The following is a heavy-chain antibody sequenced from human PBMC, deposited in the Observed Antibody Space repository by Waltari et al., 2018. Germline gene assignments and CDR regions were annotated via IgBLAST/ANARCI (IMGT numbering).Heavy chain of an antibody. CDR3: ARDEADSSLDY. Sequence: EVQLVESGGGLVQPGGSLRLSCAASGFPFRSYWMSWVRQAPGKGLEWVANIKQDGSEKYYVDSVKGRFTISRDNAKNSLYLQMNSLRAEDTAVYYCARDEADSSLDYWGQGTLVTVSS. CDR2: IKQDGSEK. D-gene: IGHD6-13*01. J-gene: IGHJ4*02. CDR1: GFPFRSYW. V-gene: IGHV3-7*01.